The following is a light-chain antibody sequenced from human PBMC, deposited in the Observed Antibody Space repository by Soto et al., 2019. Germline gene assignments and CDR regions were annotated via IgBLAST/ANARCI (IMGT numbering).Light chain of an antibody. CDR1: QSVLYSSSNKDY. CDR2: WAS. Sequence: DIVMTQSPDSLAVSLGERATINCKSSQSVLYSSSNKDYLAWYQQKPGQPPKLLIYWASTRESGVPDRFSGSGSGTDFTLTIRSLQAEDVAVYYCQQYYSTPPTFGQGTKVEIK. CDR3: QQYYSTPPT. V-gene: IGKV4-1*01. J-gene: IGKJ1*01.